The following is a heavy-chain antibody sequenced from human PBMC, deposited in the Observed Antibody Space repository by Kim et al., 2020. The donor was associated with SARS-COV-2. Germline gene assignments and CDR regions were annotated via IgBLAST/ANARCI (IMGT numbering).Heavy chain of an antibody. CDR3: MKGGWGWIWNH. Sequence: GGSLRLSCTTSGFTFTGHAMSWVRQAPGKGLEWVSSIDGSDGTTYYVDSVKGRFTISRDDSTNTLYLQMSAFRGDDTAVYYCMKGGWGWIWNHWGPGTLV. V-gene: IGHV3-23*01. CDR2: IDGSDGTT. CDR1: GFTFTGHA. J-gene: IGHJ5*02. D-gene: IGHD2-21*01.